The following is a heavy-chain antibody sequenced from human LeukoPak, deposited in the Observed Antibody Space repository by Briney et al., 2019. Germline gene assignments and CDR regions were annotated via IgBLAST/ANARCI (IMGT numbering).Heavy chain of an antibody. J-gene: IGHJ5*02. V-gene: IGHV1-24*01. CDR3: ATRTYYYDSSGYPLFDP. CDR2: FDPEDGET. Sequence: GASLKVSCKVSGDTLTELSMHSVRQAPGKGREWMGGFDPEDGETIYAQKFQGRVTMTEDTSTDTAYLELSSLRSEDTAVYYCATRTYYYDSSGYPLFDPWGQGTLVTVSS. CDR1: GDTLTELS. D-gene: IGHD3-22*01.